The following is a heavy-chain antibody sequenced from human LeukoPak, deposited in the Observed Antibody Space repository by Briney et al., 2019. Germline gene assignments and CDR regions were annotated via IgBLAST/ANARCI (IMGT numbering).Heavy chain of an antibody. J-gene: IGHJ6*03. CDR1: GGSIHNYF. CDR3: ARVRRTLDCSSTGCHQSHMDV. Sequence: SESLSLTCTVSGGSIHNYFWSWIRQPAGKGLECIGHIYSSGSTNYNPSLRSRVTMSVDTSKNQFSLKLSSVTAADTAVYYCARVRRTLDCSSTGCHQSHMDVWGKGTTVTVSS. CDR2: IYSSGST. D-gene: IGHD2-2*01. V-gene: IGHV4-4*07.